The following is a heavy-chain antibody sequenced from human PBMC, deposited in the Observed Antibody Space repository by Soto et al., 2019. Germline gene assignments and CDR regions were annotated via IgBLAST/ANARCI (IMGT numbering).Heavy chain of an antibody. CDR2: IYHSGST. V-gene: IGHV4-59*12. CDR1: GGSISSYY. CDR3: ARNSNNHYYHSNADNWFDP. Sequence: SETLSLTCTVSGGSISSYYWSWIRQPPGKGLEWIGYIYHSGSTYYNPSLKSRVTISVDRSKNQFSLKLSSVTAADTAVYYCARNSNNHYYHSNADNWFDPWGQGTLVTVSS. D-gene: IGHD3-22*01. J-gene: IGHJ5*02.